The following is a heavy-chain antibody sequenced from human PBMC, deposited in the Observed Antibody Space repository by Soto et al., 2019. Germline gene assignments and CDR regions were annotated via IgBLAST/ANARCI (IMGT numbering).Heavy chain of an antibody. CDR1: GFSLNDYY. Sequence: PGGSLRLSCAASGFSLNDYYMSWIRQAPGKGLEWVSYISSSGSTIYYADSVKGRFTISRDNAKISLYLQMNTLRADDTAVYYCARSYYDFPLDYWGQGALVTVSS. D-gene: IGHD3-3*01. V-gene: IGHV3-11*01. J-gene: IGHJ4*02. CDR2: ISSSGSTI. CDR3: ARSYYDFPLDY.